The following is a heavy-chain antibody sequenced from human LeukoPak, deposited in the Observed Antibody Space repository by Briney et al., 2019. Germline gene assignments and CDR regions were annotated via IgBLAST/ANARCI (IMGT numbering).Heavy chain of an antibody. CDR1: GGSITSYY. Sequence: TPSETLSLTCTVSGGSITSYYWSWIRQPPGKGLEWIGEINHSGSTNYNPSLKSRVTISVDTSKNQFSLKLSSVTAADTAVYYCARVVSWFDPWGQGTLVTVSS. J-gene: IGHJ5*02. CDR2: INHSGST. V-gene: IGHV4-34*01. CDR3: ARVVSWFDP.